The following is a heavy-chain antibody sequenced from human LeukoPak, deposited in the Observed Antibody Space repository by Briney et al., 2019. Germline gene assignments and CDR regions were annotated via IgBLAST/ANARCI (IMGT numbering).Heavy chain of an antibody. J-gene: IGHJ4*02. CDR1: GYTFTGYY. D-gene: IGHD2/OR15-2a*01. V-gene: IGHV1-2*02. CDR2: INPNSGGT. CDR3: ATFLPRAIIGTPDS. Sequence: ASVKVSCKASGYTFTGYYMRWVRQAPGQGREWMGWINPNSGGTNYAQRFQGRVTMTRDTSISTAYMEMSRLRSDDTAVYYCATFLPRAIIGTPDSWGQETLVTVSS.